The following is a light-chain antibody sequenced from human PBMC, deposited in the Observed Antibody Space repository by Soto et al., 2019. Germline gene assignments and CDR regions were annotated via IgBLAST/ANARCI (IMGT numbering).Light chain of an antibody. CDR1: QSVSGN. CDR2: DAS. CDR3: QQYGNSPLT. Sequence: EIVMTQSPATLSVSPGERATLSCRASQSVSGNLAWYQQKPGQAPRLLIYDASNRATGVPDRFSGSGSGTDFTLTISRLEPEDFALYYCQQYGNSPLTFGGGTKVDI. V-gene: IGKV3-20*01. J-gene: IGKJ4*01.